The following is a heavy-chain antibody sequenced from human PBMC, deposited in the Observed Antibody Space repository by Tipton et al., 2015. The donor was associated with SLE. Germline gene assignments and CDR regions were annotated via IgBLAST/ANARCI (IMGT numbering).Heavy chain of an antibody. Sequence: SLRLSCAASGFTFSDYYMGWIRQAPGKGLEWVSYISSSGSTIYYADSVKGRFTISRDNAKNSLYLQMNSLRAEDTAVYYCARYSSSLYNWFDPWGQGTLVTVSS. CDR3: ARYSSSLYNWFDP. J-gene: IGHJ5*02. V-gene: IGHV3-11*01. D-gene: IGHD6-13*01. CDR2: ISSSGSTI. CDR1: GFTFSDYY.